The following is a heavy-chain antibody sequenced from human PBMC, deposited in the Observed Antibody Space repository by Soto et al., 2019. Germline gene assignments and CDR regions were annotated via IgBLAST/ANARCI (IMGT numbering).Heavy chain of an antibody. J-gene: IGHJ3*02. D-gene: IGHD1-7*01. CDR2: IYYSGST. CDR1: GGSISGYY. V-gene: IGHV4-59*01. Sequence: TSETLSLTCTVSGGSISGYYWSWIRQPPGKGLEWIGYIYYSGSTNYNPSLKSRVTLSVDTSKNQFSLKLSSVTAADTAVYYCARNYGHAFDIWGQGTMVTVSS. CDR3: ARNYGHAFDI.